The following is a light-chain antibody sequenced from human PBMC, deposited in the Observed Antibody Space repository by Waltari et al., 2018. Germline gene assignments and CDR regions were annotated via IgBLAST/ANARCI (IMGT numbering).Light chain of an antibody. J-gene: IGLJ3*02. V-gene: IGLV2-23*02. CDR2: DVS. CDR1: SSDVGGYNY. Sequence: QSALTQPASVSGSPGQSITISCTGTSSDVGGYNYVSWYQQHPGKAPKLMIYDVSKRPSGVSKRFSGSKSGNTASLTISGLQAEDEADYYCCSYAGSSTGVFGGGTKLTVL. CDR3: CSYAGSSTGV.